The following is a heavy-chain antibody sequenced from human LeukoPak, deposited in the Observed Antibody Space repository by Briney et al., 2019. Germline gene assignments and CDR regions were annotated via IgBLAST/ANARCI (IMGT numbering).Heavy chain of an antibody. CDR1: GYSISGGYS. V-gene: IGHV4-38-2*02. J-gene: IGHJ4*02. CDR2: IYHSGST. Sequence: PSETLSLTCTVSGYSISGGYSWGWIRQPPGKGLEWIGSIYHSGSTYYNPSLKSRVTISVDTPKNQFSLKLSSVTAADTAVYYCASYQSGSYDYWGQGTLVTVSS. D-gene: IGHD1-26*01. CDR3: ASYQSGSYDY.